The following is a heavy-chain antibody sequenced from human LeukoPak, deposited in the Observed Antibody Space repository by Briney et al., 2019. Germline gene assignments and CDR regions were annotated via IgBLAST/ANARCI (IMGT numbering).Heavy chain of an antibody. CDR3: ARVDTAMADDFDY. CDR2: INPNSGGT. V-gene: IGHV1-2*02. Sequence: ASVKVSCKASGGTFSSYAISWVRQAPGQGLEWMGWINPNSGGTNYAQKFQGRVTMTRDTSISTAYMELSRLRSDDTAVYYCARVDTAMADDFDYWGQGTLVTVSS. CDR1: GGTFSSYA. D-gene: IGHD5-18*01. J-gene: IGHJ4*02.